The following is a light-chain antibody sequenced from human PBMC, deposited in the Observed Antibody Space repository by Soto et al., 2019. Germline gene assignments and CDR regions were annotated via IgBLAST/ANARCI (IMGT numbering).Light chain of an antibody. V-gene: IGKV3-20*01. CDR3: QQYRSSPLT. CDR2: DTS. CDR1: QSVSSY. J-gene: IGKJ4*01. Sequence: EIVLTQSPGTLSLSVGERVTLSCRASQSVSSYLAWYQQTPGQAPRLLIYDTSNRATGTPDRFSGSGSGTDFTLTISRLEPEDFTVYYCQQYRSSPLTSGGGTTVEIK.